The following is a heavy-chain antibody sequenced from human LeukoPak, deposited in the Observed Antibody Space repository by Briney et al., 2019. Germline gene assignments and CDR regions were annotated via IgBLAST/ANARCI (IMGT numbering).Heavy chain of an antibody. V-gene: IGHV1-18*04. CDR3: ARDREEYSGSQPDAFDI. J-gene: IGHJ3*02. D-gene: IGHD1-26*01. CDR1: GYTFTGYY. CDR2: ISAYNGNT. Sequence: ASVKVSCKASGYTFTGYYMHWVRQAPGQGLEWMGWISAYNGNTNYAQKLQGRVTMTTDTSTSTAYMELRSLRSDDTAVYYCARDREEYSGSQPDAFDIWGQGTMVTVSS.